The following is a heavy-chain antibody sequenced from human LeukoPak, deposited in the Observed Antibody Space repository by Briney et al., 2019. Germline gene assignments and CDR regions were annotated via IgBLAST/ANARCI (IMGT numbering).Heavy chain of an antibody. CDR1: GYTFTSYG. J-gene: IGHJ5*02. Sequence: ASVKVSCKASGYTFTSYGISWVRQAPGQGLEWMGWISTYNGNTNYAQKLQGRVTMTTDTSTSTTYMELRSLRSDDTAVYYCARDRSSGWFWFDPWGRGTLVTVSS. D-gene: IGHD6-19*01. V-gene: IGHV1-18*01. CDR3: ARDRSSGWFWFDP. CDR2: ISTYNGNT.